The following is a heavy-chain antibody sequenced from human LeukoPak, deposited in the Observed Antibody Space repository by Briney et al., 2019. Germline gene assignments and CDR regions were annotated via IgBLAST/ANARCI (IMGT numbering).Heavy chain of an antibody. CDR3: ARGARLTYYYYYYMDV. CDR1: GGTFSSYA. V-gene: IGHV1-69*01. Sequence: SVKVSCKASGGTFSSYAISWVRQAPGQGLEWMGGIIPIFGTANYAQKFQGRVTITADESTSTAYMELSSLRSEDTAVYYCARGARLTYYYYYYMDVWGKGTTVTVSS. J-gene: IGHJ6*03. D-gene: IGHD2-8*01. CDR2: IIPIFGTA.